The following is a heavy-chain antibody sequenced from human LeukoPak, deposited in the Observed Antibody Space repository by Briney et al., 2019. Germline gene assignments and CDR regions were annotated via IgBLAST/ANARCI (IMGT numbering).Heavy chain of an antibody. Sequence: SETLSLTCTVSGGSISSYYWSWIRQPPGKGLEWIGYIYYSGSTNYNPSLKSRVTLSVDTSKNQFSLKLSSVTAADTALYYCARHHWSGYPAFDYWGQGTLVTVSS. CDR1: GGSISSYY. J-gene: IGHJ4*02. CDR3: ARHHWSGYPAFDY. V-gene: IGHV4-59*08. CDR2: IYYSGST. D-gene: IGHD3-3*01.